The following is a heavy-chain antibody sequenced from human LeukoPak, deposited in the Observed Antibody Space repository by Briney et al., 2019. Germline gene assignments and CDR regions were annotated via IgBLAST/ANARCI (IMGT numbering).Heavy chain of an antibody. Sequence: PGGSLRLSCAASGFTFSSYWMSWVRQAPGKGLEWVANITQDGSEKYYVDSVKGRFTISRDNAKNSLYLQMNSLRAEDTAVYYCARDMRRNYRVGWGQGTLVTVSS. CDR2: ITQDGSEK. J-gene: IGHJ4*02. D-gene: IGHD4-11*01. CDR3: ARDMRRNYRVG. V-gene: IGHV3-7*01. CDR1: GFTFSSYW.